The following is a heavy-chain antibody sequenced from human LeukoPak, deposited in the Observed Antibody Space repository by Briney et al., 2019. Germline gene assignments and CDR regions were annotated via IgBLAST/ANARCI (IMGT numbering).Heavy chain of an antibody. V-gene: IGHV1-18*01. Sequence: GASVKVSCKASGYTFTSYGISWVRQAPGQGLEWMGWISAYNGNTNYAQKLQGRVTMTTDTSTSTAYMELRSLRSDDTAVYYCARDASSGSGSYNSNYYYGMDVWGQGTTVTVSS. CDR2: ISAYNGNT. CDR3: ARDASSGSGSYNSNYYYGMDV. J-gene: IGHJ6*02. D-gene: IGHD3-10*01. CDR1: GYTFTSYG.